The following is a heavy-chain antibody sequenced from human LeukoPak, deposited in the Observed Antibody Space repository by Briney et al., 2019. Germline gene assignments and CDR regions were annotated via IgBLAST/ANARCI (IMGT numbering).Heavy chain of an antibody. CDR3: ARRYGSGSSGTFDY. Sequence: SETLSLTCTVSGGSISSYDWSWIRQPPGQGLEWIGYTYYSGSTNYNPSLKSRVTISVDTSKNQFSLKLSSVTAADTAVYYCARRYGSGSSGTFDYWGQGTLVTVSS. V-gene: IGHV4-59*01. D-gene: IGHD3-10*01. J-gene: IGHJ4*02. CDR1: GGSISSYD. CDR2: TYYSGST.